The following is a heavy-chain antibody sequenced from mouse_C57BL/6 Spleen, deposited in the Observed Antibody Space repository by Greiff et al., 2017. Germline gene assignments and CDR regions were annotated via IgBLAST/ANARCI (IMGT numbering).Heavy chain of an antibody. CDR2: INYDGSST. CDR1: GFTFSDYY. V-gene: IGHV5-16*01. J-gene: IGHJ4*01. Sequence: EVKLMESEGGLVQPGSSMKLSCTASGFTFSDYYMAWVRQVPEKGLEWVANINYDGSSTYYLDSLKSRFIISRDNAKNILYLQMSSLKSEDTATYYCSRGRDVYDGYYAMDYWGQGTSVTVSS. CDR3: SRGRDVYDGYYAMDY. D-gene: IGHD2-2*01.